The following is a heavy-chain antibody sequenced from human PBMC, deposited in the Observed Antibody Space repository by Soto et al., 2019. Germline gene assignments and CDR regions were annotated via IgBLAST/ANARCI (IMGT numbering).Heavy chain of an antibody. CDR3: AKDGAGGYCSGGSCYAFDI. CDR1: GFSVSNNY. J-gene: IGHJ3*02. V-gene: IGHV3-53*04. CDR2: IYSNDKT. D-gene: IGHD2-15*01. Sequence: PGGSLRLSCAASGFSVSNNYLSWVRQAPGKGLEWVSIIYSNDKTFYADSVKGRFTISRQVSKNTLSLQMDSLRPEDTAVYYCAKDGAGGYCSGGSCYAFDIWGQGTMVTVSS.